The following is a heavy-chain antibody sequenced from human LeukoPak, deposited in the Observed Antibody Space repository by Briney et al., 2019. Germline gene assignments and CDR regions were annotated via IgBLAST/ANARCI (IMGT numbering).Heavy chain of an antibody. D-gene: IGHD5-12*01. CDR2: IYYSGST. CDR1: GSSISSSSYY. J-gene: IGHJ4*02. V-gene: IGHV4-39*07. Sequence: SETLSLTCTVSGSSISSSSYYWGWIRQPPGKGLEWIGSIYYSGSTYYNPSLKSRVTISVDTSKNQFSLKVRSVTAADTAVYYCAREGNGYDLVDFDYWGQGALVTASS. CDR3: AREGNGYDLVDFDY.